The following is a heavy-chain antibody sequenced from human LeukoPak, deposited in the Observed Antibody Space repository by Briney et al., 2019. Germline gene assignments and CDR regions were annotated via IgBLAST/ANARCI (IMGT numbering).Heavy chain of an antibody. CDR3: ATGCGGSCYPY. J-gene: IGHJ4*02. Sequence: GGSLRLSCAASGFTFSSYAMSRVRQAPGKGLEWVSAISGSGGSTYYADSVKGRFTISRDNSKNSLYLQMNSLRAEDTALYYCATGCGGSCYPYWGQGTLVTVSS. D-gene: IGHD2-15*01. V-gene: IGHV3-23*01. CDR2: ISGSGGST. CDR1: GFTFSSYA.